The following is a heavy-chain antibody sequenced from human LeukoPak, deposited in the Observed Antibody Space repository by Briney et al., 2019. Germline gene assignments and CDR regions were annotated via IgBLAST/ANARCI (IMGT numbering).Heavy chain of an antibody. V-gene: IGHV4-59*12. Sequence: SETLSLTCTVSGGSISSYYWSWIRQPPGKGLEGIGYIYYSGSTNYNPSLKSRVTISVDTSKNQFSLKLSSVTAADTAVYYCARVGDIVVFDAFAIWGQGTMVTVSS. CDR3: ARVGDIVVFDAFAI. CDR2: IYYSGST. D-gene: IGHD2-15*01. J-gene: IGHJ3*02. CDR1: GGSISSYY.